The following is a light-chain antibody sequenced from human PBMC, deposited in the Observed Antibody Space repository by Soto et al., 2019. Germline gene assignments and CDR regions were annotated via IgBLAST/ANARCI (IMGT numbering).Light chain of an antibody. J-gene: IGKJ1*01. CDR1: QSFNNN. V-gene: IGKV3-15*01. CDR2: GAS. Sequence: EIVMTQSPATLSGSPGERANLSCRASQSFNNNLACYQQKPGQAPRLLRSGASTRATGIPARFSGSGSETEFTLTISSLQSEDLAVYYCQQYNNWWTLGGGTKVELK. CDR3: QQYNNWWT.